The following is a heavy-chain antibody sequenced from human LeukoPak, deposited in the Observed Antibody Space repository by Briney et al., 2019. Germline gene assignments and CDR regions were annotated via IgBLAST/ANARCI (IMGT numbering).Heavy chain of an antibody. J-gene: IGHJ4*02. CDR1: GFTFSSYT. V-gene: IGHV3-21*01. CDR2: ITSTSRSI. Sequence: GSLRLSCAAPGFTFSSYTTSWVRQAPGKGLEWVSSITSTSRSIYYADSVKGRFTIFRDNAKSSLYLQMNSLRAEDTAVYYCARASPVDYWGQGTLVTVSS. CDR3: ARASPVDY.